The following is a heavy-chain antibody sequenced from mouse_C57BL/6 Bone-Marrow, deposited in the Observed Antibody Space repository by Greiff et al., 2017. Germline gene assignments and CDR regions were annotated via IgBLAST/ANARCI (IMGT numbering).Heavy chain of an antibody. V-gene: IGHV5-6*02. D-gene: IGHD2-3*01. CDR1: GFTFSSYG. CDR3: ARRFYDGYYDYFDY. J-gene: IGHJ2*01. Sequence: EVMLVESGGDLVKPGGSLTLSCAASGFTFSSYGMSWVRQTPDKRLEWVATISSGGSYTYYPDSVKGRFTISRDNAKNTLYLQMSSLKSEDTAMYYCARRFYDGYYDYFDYWGQGTTLTVSS. CDR2: ISSGGSYT.